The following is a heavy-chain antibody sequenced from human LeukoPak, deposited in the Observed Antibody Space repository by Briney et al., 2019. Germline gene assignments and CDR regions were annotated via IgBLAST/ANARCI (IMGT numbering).Heavy chain of an antibody. Sequence: GGSLRLSCAASGFTLSNAWMSWVRQAPGKGLEWVGRIKGKTDGGTTDYAAPVKGRFTISRDDSKNTLYLQMNSLKTEDTAVYYCTTKQWLAPSYFDYWGQGTLVTVSS. CDR3: TTKQWLAPSYFDY. J-gene: IGHJ4*02. CDR1: GFTLSNAW. D-gene: IGHD6-19*01. V-gene: IGHV3-15*01. CDR2: IKGKTDGGTT.